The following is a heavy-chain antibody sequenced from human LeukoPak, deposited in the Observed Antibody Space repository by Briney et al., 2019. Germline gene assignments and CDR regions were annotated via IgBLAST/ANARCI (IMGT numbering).Heavy chain of an antibody. Sequence: PGGSLRLSCAASGFTFSSYSMNWVRQAPGKGLEWVSSISSSSSYIYHADSVKGGFTIYRDNAKNSLYMKMNSLRAEDTAVYYCARGPFTIFVVVITRYYYMDVWGKGTTVTVSS. J-gene: IGHJ6*03. CDR3: ARGPFTIFVVVITRYYYMDV. CDR2: ISSSSSYI. CDR1: GFTFSSYS. D-gene: IGHD3-3*01. V-gene: IGHV3-21*01.